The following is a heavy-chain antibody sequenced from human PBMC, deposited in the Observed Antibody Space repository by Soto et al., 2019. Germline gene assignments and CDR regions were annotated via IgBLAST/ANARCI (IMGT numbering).Heavy chain of an antibody. Sequence: QVQLVESGGGVVQPGRSLRLSCAASGFTFSSYGMHWVRQAPGKGLEWVAVIWYDGSNKYYADSVKGRFTISRDNSKNTLYLQMNSLRAEDTAVYYCARDAAPSSSWLDYWGQGTLVTVSS. CDR2: IWYDGSNK. CDR1: GFTFSSYG. J-gene: IGHJ4*02. D-gene: IGHD6-13*01. V-gene: IGHV3-33*01. CDR3: ARDAAPSSSWLDY.